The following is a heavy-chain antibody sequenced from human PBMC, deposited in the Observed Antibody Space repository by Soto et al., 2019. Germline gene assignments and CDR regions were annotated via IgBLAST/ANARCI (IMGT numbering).Heavy chain of an antibody. CDR1: GFTFSSNW. J-gene: IGHJ4*02. CDR2: IKHDGSEK. CDR3: AKDLGWNTFDY. D-gene: IGHD1-1*01. Sequence: VQLVESGGALVQPGGSLRLFCAASGFTFSSNWMSWVRQAPGKGPEWVANIKHDGSEKYYVDSVKGRFTISRDNARNSLYLQMNSLRVEDTAVYYCAKDLGWNTFDYWGQGTLVTVSS. V-gene: IGHV3-7*01.